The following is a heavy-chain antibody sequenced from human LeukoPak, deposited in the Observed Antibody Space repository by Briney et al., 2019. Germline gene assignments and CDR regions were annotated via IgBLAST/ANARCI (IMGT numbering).Heavy chain of an antibody. CDR1: GGSISSGGYY. V-gene: IGHV4-31*03. CDR3: ASTIAAGVYFDY. D-gene: IGHD6-13*01. Sequence: SETLSLTCTASGGSISSGGYYWSWIRQHPGKGLEWIGYIYYSGSTYYNPSLKSRVTISVDTSKNQFSLKLSSVTAADTAVYYCASTIAAGVYFDYWGQGTLVTVSS. CDR2: IYYSGST. J-gene: IGHJ4*02.